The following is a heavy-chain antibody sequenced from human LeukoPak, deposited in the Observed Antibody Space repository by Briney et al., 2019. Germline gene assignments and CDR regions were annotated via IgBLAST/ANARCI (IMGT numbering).Heavy chain of an antibody. Sequence: SETLSLTCTVSGGSISSYYWSWIRQPAGKGLEWIGLIYTSGSTNYNPSLKSRVTMSVDTSKNQFSLKLNSVTAADTAVYYCARDLAGQPPWGGDYCYYMDVWSKGTTVTVSS. J-gene: IGHJ6*03. CDR2: IYTSGST. CDR1: GGSISSYY. V-gene: IGHV4-4*07. D-gene: IGHD1-14*01. CDR3: ARDLAGQPPWGGDYCYYMDV.